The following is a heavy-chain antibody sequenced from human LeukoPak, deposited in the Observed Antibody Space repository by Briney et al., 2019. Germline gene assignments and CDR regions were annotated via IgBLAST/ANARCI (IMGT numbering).Heavy chain of an antibody. D-gene: IGHD6-19*01. V-gene: IGHV3-7*03. J-gene: IGHJ5*02. CDR1: AFIFSYYW. CDR2: INQDGSEK. CDR3: AREGGSGWHSGWFDP. Sequence: GGSLRLSCAPSAFIFSYYWMSWVRQAPGKGLEWVANINQDGSEKRYVDSAKGRFTISRDNAENLLYLQMNNLRAEDTAVYYCAREGGSGWHSGWFDPWGQGTLVTVSS.